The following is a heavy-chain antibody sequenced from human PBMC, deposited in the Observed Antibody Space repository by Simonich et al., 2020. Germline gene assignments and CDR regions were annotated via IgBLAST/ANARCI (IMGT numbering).Heavy chain of an antibody. CDR1: GFTFSSYS. J-gene: IGHJ3*02. V-gene: IGHV3-21*01. Sequence: ELQLVESGGGLVKPGGSLRLSCAASGFTFSSYSMNWVRQALGKGLEGVASISSSSSYIYDAESVKGRFTIARDNAKNSLYLQMNSLRAEDTAVYYCAREQARGGAFDIWGQGTMVTVSS. CDR3: AREQARGGAFDI. CDR2: ISSSSSYI. D-gene: IGHD3-16*01.